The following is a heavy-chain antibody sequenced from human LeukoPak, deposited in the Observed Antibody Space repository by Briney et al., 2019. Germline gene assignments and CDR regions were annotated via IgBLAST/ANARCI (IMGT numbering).Heavy chain of an antibody. Sequence: ASVKVSCKASGYTFTGYYMHWVRQAPGQGLEWMGWINPNSGGTNYAQEFQGRVTMTRDTSISTAYMELSRLRSDDTAVYYCARERTLTCCYDYWGQGTLVTVSS. CDR2: INPNSGGT. D-gene: IGHD2-15*01. V-gene: IGHV1-2*02. CDR1: GYTFTGYY. J-gene: IGHJ4*02. CDR3: ARERTLTCCYDY.